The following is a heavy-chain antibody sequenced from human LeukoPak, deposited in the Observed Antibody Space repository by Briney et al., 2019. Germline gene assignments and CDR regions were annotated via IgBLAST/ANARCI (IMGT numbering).Heavy chain of an antibody. CDR3: ARSSPRTYYHLYYYMDV. J-gene: IGHJ6*03. V-gene: IGHV1-2*02. D-gene: IGHD1-26*01. Sequence: ASGKVSVKASGYTVTGYDMHWGRQAPGQGLEWMGWFNPNSGGAKDAQNFQGRVIVTTDTSISTAYMELTSLRPDDTAVYYCARSSPRTYYHLYYYMDVWGKGSTVTVSS. CDR1: GYTVTGYD. CDR2: FNPNSGGA.